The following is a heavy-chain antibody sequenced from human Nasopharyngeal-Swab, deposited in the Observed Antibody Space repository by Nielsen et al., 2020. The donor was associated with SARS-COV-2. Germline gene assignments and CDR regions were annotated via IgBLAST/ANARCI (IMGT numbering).Heavy chain of an antibody. J-gene: IGHJ6*02. CDR2: ISAYIGNT. D-gene: IGHD1-1*01. CDR1: GYTFTSYG. V-gene: IGHV1-18*01. Sequence: ASVTVSCKASGYTFTSYGISWVRQAAGQGVEWMGWISAYIGNTDYSQKLQGRVTMTRNTPISTAYMELSSLRSEDTAVYYCARATVANWKLVNYYYYYGMDVWGQGTTVTVSS. CDR3: ARATVANWKLVNYYYYYGMDV.